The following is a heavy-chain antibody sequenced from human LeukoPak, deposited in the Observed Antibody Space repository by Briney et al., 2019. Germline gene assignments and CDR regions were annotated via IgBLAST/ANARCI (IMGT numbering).Heavy chain of an antibody. CDR2: INHSGST. Sequence: SETLSLTCAVSGGSFSGYYWSWIRQPPGKGLEWIGEINHSGSTNYNPSLKSRVTISVDTSKNQFSLKLSSVTAADTAVYYCATLRAIFGVVMFEVYWGQGTLVTVSS. CDR1: GGSFSGYY. CDR3: ATLRAIFGVVMFEVY. V-gene: IGHV4-34*01. D-gene: IGHD3-3*01. J-gene: IGHJ4*02.